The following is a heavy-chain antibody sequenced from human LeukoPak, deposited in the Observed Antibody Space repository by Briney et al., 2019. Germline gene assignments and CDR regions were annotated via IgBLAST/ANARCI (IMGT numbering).Heavy chain of an antibody. Sequence: GGSLRLSCAASGFTVSSNYMSWVRQAPGKGLEWVSVIYSGGSTYYADSVKGRFTISRDNSKNTLYLQMNSLRAEDTAVYYCARVNGMAYYDFWSGYYPDYWGQGTLVTVSS. CDR3: ARVNGMAYYDFWSGYYPDY. CDR1: GFTVSSNY. D-gene: IGHD3-3*01. J-gene: IGHJ4*02. V-gene: IGHV3-66*02. CDR2: IYSGGST.